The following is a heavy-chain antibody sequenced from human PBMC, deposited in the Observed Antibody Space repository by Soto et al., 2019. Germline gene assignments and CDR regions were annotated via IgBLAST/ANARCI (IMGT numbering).Heavy chain of an antibody. CDR3: AAAEYLHPIVGAKGIFNY. V-gene: IGHV1-58*01. D-gene: IGHD1-26*01. Sequence: SVKVSCKASGFTFTSSAVQWVRQARGQRLEWIGWIVVGSGNTNYAQKFQERVTITRDMSTSTAYMELSSLRSEDTAVYYCAAAEYLHPIVGAKGIFNYWARETLFTVS. J-gene: IGHJ4*02. CDR2: IVVGSGNT. CDR1: GFTFTSSA.